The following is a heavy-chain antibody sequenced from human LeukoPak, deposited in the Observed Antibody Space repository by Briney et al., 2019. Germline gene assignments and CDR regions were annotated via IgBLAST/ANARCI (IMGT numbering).Heavy chain of an antibody. CDR2: VNLKSGYT. CDR1: GYTFTRFD. V-gene: IGHV1-8*03. CDR3: ARVDGSPDY. D-gene: IGHD2-15*01. Sequence: EASVKVSCKASGYTFTRFDINWERQATGQGLEWMGWVNLKSGYTGYAQKFQGRVTITRDTSINTAYMELSSLRSEDTAVYYCARVDGSPDYWGQGTLVTVSS. J-gene: IGHJ4*02.